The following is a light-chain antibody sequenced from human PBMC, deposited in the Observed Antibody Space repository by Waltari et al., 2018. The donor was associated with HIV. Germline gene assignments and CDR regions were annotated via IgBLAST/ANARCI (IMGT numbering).Light chain of an antibody. CDR2: KDN. CDR3: YSTDNNGDRVV. J-gene: IGLJ2*01. Sequence: SYELTQPPSVSVSPGQTARITCSGDALPKRYAYWYQQRSGQAPLLVIYKDNKRPSGITERFSGSRSGTMATLTISGARVEDEADYYCYSTDNNGDRVVFGGGTKVSVL. V-gene: IGLV3-10*01. CDR1: ALPKRY.